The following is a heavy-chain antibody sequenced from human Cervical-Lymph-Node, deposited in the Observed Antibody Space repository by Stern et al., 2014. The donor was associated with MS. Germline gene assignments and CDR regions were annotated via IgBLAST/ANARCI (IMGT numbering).Heavy chain of an antibody. V-gene: IGHV4-59*01. D-gene: IGHD6-13*01. Sequence: QLQLQESGPGLVKPSETLSLTCTVSGVSISGYYWNWVRQPPGKGLEWVGHIFSSGTTNYNPSLNSRVTISLDTSKNHFSLKLTSVTAADTAVYYCARDHSSSWSRFDYWGQGILVTVSS. CDR1: GVSISGYY. CDR2: IFSSGTT. CDR3: ARDHSSSWSRFDY. J-gene: IGHJ4*02.